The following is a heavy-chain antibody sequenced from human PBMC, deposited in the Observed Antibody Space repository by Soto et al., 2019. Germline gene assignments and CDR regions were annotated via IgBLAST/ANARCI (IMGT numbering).Heavy chain of an antibody. D-gene: IGHD3-9*01. CDR3: ARDPRGDILTGYYNVIGWGLDY. Sequence: QVQLVQSGAEVKKPGASVKVSCKASGYTFTSYAMHWVRQAPGQRLEWMGWINAGNGNTKYSQKFQGRVTITRDTAASTAYMELSSLRSEDTAVYYCARDPRGDILTGYYNVIGWGLDYWGQGTLVTVSS. CDR2: INAGNGNT. CDR1: GYTFTSYA. J-gene: IGHJ4*02. V-gene: IGHV1-3*01.